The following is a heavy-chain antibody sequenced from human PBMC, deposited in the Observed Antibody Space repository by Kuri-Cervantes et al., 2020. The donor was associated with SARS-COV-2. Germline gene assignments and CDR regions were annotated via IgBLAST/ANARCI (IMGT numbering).Heavy chain of an antibody. Sequence: SETLSLTCTVSGGSISSSSYYWGWIRQPPGKGLEWIGSICYSGSTYYNPSLKSRVTISVDTSKNQFSLKLSSVTAADTAVYYCARAVRDCSSTSCYPNWFDPWGQGTLVTFSS. D-gene: IGHD2-2*01. CDR2: ICYSGST. J-gene: IGHJ5*02. CDR3: ARAVRDCSSTSCYPNWFDP. V-gene: IGHV4-39*01. CDR1: GGSISSSSYY.